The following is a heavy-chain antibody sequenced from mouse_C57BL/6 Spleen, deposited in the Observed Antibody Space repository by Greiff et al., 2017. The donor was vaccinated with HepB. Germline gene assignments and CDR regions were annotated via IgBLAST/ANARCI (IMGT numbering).Heavy chain of an antibody. CDR3: ARRGKLAYAMDY. CDR1: GYAFTNYL. J-gene: IGHJ4*01. CDR2: INPGSGGT. D-gene: IGHD4-1*01. Sequence: VQLQQSGAELVRPGTSVKVSCKASGYAFTNYLIEWVKQRPGQGLEWIGVINPGSGGTNYNEKFKGKATLTADKSSSTAYMQLSSLTSEDSAVYFCARRGKLAYAMDYWGQGTSVTVSS. V-gene: IGHV1-54*01.